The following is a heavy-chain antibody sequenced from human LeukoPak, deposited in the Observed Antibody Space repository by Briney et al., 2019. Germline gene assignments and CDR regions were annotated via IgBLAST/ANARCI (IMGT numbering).Heavy chain of an antibody. J-gene: IGHJ4*02. D-gene: IGHD3-9*01. CDR2: ISSSSSYI. V-gene: IGHV3-21*01. CDR1: GFTFSSYS. CDR3: ARDTVVRYFDWLSRKSYYFDY. Sequence: SGGSLRLSCAASGFTFSSYSMNWVRQAPGKGLEWVSSISSSSSYIYYAESVKGLFTISRDNSKNSLYLQMNSLRAEDTAVYYCARDTVVRYFDWLSRKSYYFDYWGQGTLVTVSS.